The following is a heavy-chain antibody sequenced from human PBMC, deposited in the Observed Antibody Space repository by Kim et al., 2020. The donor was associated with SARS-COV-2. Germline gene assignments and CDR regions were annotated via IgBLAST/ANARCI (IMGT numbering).Heavy chain of an antibody. CDR2: INPSGGST. D-gene: IGHD6-19*01. CDR3: AGPYSSGWYEGYYYYYGMDV. Sequence: ASVKVSCKASGYTFTSYYMHWVRQAPGQGLEWMGIINPSGGSTSYAQKFQGRVTMTRDTSTSTVYMELSSLRSEDTAVYYCAGPYSSGWYEGYYYYYGMDVWGQGTTVTVSS. J-gene: IGHJ6*02. V-gene: IGHV1-46*01. CDR1: GYTFTSYY.